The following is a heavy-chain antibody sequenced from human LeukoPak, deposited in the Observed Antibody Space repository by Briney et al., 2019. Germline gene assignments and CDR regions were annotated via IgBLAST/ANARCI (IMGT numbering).Heavy chain of an antibody. V-gene: IGHV3-15*01. D-gene: IGHD6-13*01. J-gene: IGHJ5*02. CDR1: VFTFPNAW. Sequence: GGCLRLSCAASVFTFPNAWMSWLRQAPGKGLEWVGHIKSRTDGGTTDYAAPVKGRFTISRDDSENTLYLQMNSLKTEDTAVYYCATPGRIPEAANWFDPWGQGTLVTVSS. CDR3: ATPGRIPEAANWFDP. CDR2: IKSRTDGGTT.